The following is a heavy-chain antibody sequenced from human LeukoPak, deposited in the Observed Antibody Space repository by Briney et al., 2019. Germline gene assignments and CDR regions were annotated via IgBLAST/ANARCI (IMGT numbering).Heavy chain of an antibody. D-gene: IGHD6-19*01. Sequence: GGSLRLSCAASGSTFSSYGMHWVRQAPGKGLEWVAFIRYDGSNKYYADSVKGRFTISRDNSKNTLYLQMNSLRAEDTAVYYCAKRGVQQWLVDWYFDYWGQGTLVTVSS. CDR1: GSTFSSYG. CDR3: AKRGVQQWLVDWYFDY. V-gene: IGHV3-30*02. J-gene: IGHJ4*02. CDR2: IRYDGSNK.